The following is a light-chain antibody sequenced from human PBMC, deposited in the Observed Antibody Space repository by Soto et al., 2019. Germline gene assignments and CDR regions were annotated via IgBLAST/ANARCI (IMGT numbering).Light chain of an antibody. CDR1: SSDIGAYNY. CDR3: RSYSSTITRV. CDR2: DVS. Sequence: QSALTQPDSVSGSPGQSITISCIGTSSDIGAYNYASWYQQHPGKAPKLIIYDVSNRPSGVSNRFSGSKSGYTASLTISGLQAEDEADYYCRSYSSTITRVFGTGTKLTVL. V-gene: IGLV2-14*03. J-gene: IGLJ1*01.